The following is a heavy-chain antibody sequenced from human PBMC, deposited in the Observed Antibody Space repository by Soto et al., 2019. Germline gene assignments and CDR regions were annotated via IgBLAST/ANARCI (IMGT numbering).Heavy chain of an antibody. Sequence: QVQLVQSGAEVKKPGSSVRVSCKASGDTFSFYSINWVRQAPGLGLEWMGRINPILSMSNCAQRFQGRVTVTADKSTSTAYMELSSLRSEDTAMYYCASSYGSGYRAFDYWGQGALVTVSS. CDR3: ASSYGSGYRAFDY. D-gene: IGHD3-10*01. CDR1: GDTFSFYS. J-gene: IGHJ4*02. V-gene: IGHV1-69*02. CDR2: INPILSMS.